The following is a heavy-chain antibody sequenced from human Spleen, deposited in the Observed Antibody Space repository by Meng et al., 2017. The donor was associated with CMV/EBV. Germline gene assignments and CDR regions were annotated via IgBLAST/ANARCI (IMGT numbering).Heavy chain of an antibody. Sequence: QVQLVQSGTEVKKPGSSVKVSCKAARGTFSSFGINWVRQAPGQGLEWMGGIIPIFDATNYAQKFQGRLTISADESTGTAYMELSSLRSEDTAVYYCARDPSYDNTGYYDYWGQGTLVTVSS. CDR1: RGTFSSFG. V-gene: IGHV1-69*01. J-gene: IGHJ4*02. D-gene: IGHD3-22*01. CDR2: IIPIFDAT. CDR3: ARDPSYDNTGYYDY.